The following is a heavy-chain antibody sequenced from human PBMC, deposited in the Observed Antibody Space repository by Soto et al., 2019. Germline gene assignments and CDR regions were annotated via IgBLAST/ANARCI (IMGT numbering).Heavy chain of an antibody. V-gene: IGHV1-8*01. CDR1: GYTFTSYD. Sequence: GASVKVSCKASGYTFTSYDINWVRQATGQGLEWMGWMNPNSGNTGYAQKFQGRVTMTRNTSISTAYMELSSLRSEDTAVYYCARGRFDYYYYYMDVWGKGTTVTVSS. J-gene: IGHJ6*03. D-gene: IGHD3-10*01. CDR3: ARGRFDYYYYYMDV. CDR2: MNPNSGNT.